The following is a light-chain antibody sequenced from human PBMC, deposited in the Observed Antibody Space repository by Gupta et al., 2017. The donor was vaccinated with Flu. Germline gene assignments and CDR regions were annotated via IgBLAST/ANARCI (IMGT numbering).Light chain of an antibody. J-gene: IGLJ1*01. CDR3: QTYDRTSYV. CDR2: EDN. Sequence: NFMLTQARSVSESPGRTVTISCSRSSGSIASDYVQWYNQRPGSSPILLIYEDNQRSSGVPDRFSGSVDISSGSASLTISGLKIEDEGDYYCQTYDRTSYVFGTGTKVTVL. V-gene: IGLV6-57*01. CDR1: SGSIASDY.